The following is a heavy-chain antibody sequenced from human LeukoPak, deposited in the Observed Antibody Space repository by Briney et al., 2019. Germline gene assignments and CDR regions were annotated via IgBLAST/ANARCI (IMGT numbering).Heavy chain of an antibody. V-gene: IGHV1-69*13. Sequence: SVKVSCKASGGTFSSYAISWVRQAPGQGLEWMGGIIPIFGTANYAQKFQGRVTITADESTSTAYMELSSLRSEDTAVYYCARVYYDSSGYPDAFDIWGQGTMVAVSS. CDR1: GGTFSSYA. CDR2: IIPIFGTA. J-gene: IGHJ3*02. CDR3: ARVYYDSSGYPDAFDI. D-gene: IGHD3-22*01.